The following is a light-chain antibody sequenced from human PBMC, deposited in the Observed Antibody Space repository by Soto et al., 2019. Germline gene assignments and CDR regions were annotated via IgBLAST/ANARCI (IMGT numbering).Light chain of an antibody. CDR1: YDDVGGYKF. Sequence: QSVLTQPPSASGSPGQSVTGSWTGAYDDVGGYKFVSWYQQHPGKAPKLLIYEVTQRPSGVPDRFSGSKTGNTASLTVSGLQPEDEADYYCSSYAGFDMAAFGTGTKVTVL. CDR3: SSYAGFDMAA. J-gene: IGLJ1*01. CDR2: EVT. V-gene: IGLV2-8*01.